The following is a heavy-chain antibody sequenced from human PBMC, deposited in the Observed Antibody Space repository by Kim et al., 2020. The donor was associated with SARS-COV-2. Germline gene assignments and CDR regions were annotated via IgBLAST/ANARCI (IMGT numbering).Heavy chain of an antibody. CDR1: GFSFKNYG. D-gene: IGHD3-10*01. V-gene: IGHV3-23*01. CDR2: ITGSGDVA. CDR3: ARSGISGAGSDYDI. J-gene: IGHJ3*02. Sequence: GGSLRLSCVASGFSFKNYGMSWVRQAPGKGLEWVTGITGSGDVADYADSVEGRFTTSRDNSKSTVYLEINRLAAADTAMYYCARSGISGAGSDYDIWG.